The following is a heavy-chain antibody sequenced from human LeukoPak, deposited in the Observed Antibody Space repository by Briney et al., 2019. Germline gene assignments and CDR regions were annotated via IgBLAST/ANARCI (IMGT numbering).Heavy chain of an antibody. CDR2: IIPIFGTA. V-gene: IGHV1-69*13. Sequence: SVKVSCKASGGTFSSYAISWVRQAPGQGLEWMGGIIPIFGTANYAQKFQGRVTITADESTSTAYMELSSLRSEDTAVHYCHAPIGWLQNEPYWGQGTLVTVSS. D-gene: IGHD5-24*01. CDR1: GGTFSSYA. CDR3: HAPIGWLQNEPY. J-gene: IGHJ4*02.